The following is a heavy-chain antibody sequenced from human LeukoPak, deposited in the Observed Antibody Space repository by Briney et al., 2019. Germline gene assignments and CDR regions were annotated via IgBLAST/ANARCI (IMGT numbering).Heavy chain of an antibody. J-gene: IGHJ3*02. D-gene: IGHD5-12*01. V-gene: IGHV4-39*01. CDR1: GGSISTSTYY. CDR2: ISYSGST. Sequence: SETLSPTCTVSGGSISTSTYYWGWIRQPPGKGLEWIGSISYSGSTYNNPSLKSRVTISVDTSKNQFSLKLSSVTAADTAVYYCARHSRSGYSGYENAFDIWGQGTMVTVSS. CDR3: ARHSRSGYSGYENAFDI.